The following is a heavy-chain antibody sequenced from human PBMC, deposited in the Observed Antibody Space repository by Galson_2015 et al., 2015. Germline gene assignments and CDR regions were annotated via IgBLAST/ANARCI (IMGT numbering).Heavy chain of an antibody. D-gene: IGHD6-13*01. J-gene: IGHJ4*02. CDR1: GFTFSSYA. CDR3: AKLGGYSSTWSYFDY. CDR2: TSGSGGST. V-gene: IGHV3-23*01. Sequence: SLRLSCAASGFTFSSYAMSWVRQAPGKGLEWVSGTSGSGGSTDYADSVKGRFTISRDNSKSTLYLQMNSLRAEDTALYYCAKLGGYSSTWSYFDYWGQGTLVAVSS.